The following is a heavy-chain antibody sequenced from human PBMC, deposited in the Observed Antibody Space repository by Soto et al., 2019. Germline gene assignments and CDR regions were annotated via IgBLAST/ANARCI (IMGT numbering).Heavy chain of an antibody. CDR2: IIPIFGTA. D-gene: IGHD2-15*01. CDR1: GGTFSSYA. Sequence: SVKVSCKASGGTFSSYAISWVRQAPGQGLEWMGGIIPIFGTANYAQKFQGRVTITADESTSTAYMELSSLRSEDTAVYYCARKKSGYCSGGSCYGSAGYYYYFIDFWGQGTTVTVSS. V-gene: IGHV1-69*13. J-gene: IGHJ6*02. CDR3: ARKKSGYCSGGSCYGSAGYYYYFIDF.